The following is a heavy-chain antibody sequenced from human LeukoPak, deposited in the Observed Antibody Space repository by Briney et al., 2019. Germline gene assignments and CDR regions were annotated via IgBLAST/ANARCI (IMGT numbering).Heavy chain of an antibody. CDR3: ARVGGQAY. J-gene: IGHJ4*02. D-gene: IGHD4-23*01. CDR2: INHSGST. CDR1: GGSFSGYY. Sequence: SETLSLTCAVYGGSFSGYYWSWIRQPPGKGLEWIGEINHSGSTNYNPSLKSRVTISVDTSKNQFSLKLSSVTAADTAVYYCARVGGQAYWGQGTLVTVSS. V-gene: IGHV4-34*01.